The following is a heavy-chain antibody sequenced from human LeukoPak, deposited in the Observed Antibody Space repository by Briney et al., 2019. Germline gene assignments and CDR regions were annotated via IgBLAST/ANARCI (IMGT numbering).Heavy chain of an antibody. CDR1: GYTFTGYY. CDR2: INPNSGGT. V-gene: IGHV1-2*02. Sequence: GASVKVSCKASGYTFTGYYMHWVRQAPGQGLEWMGWINPNSGGTKYAQKFQGRVTMTRDTSISTAYMELSRLTSADTAVSYCASGGERYSSGWYGDYWGQGTLVTVSS. D-gene: IGHD6-19*01. CDR3: ASGGERYSSGWYGDY. J-gene: IGHJ4*02.